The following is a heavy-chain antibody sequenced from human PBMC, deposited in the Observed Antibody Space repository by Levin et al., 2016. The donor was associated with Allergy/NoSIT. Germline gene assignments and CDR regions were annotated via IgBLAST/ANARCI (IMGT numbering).Heavy chain of an antibody. V-gene: IGHV1-18*04. CDR1: GYTFTSYG. Sequence: ASVKVSCKASGYTFTSYGISWVRQAPGQGLEWMGWISAYNGNTNYAQKLQGRVTMTTDTSTSTAYMELRSLRSDDTAVYYCARIPQLRFLEWLSYGDPYYYYYYMDVWGKGTTVTVSS. CDR3: ARIPQLRFLEWLSYGDPYYYYYYMDV. D-gene: IGHD3-3*01. CDR2: ISAYNGNT. J-gene: IGHJ6*03.